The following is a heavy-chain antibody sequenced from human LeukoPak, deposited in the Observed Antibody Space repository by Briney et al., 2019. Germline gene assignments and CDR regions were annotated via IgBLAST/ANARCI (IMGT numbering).Heavy chain of an antibody. CDR1: GDSISSFY. CDR2: IYHNGIA. J-gene: IGHJ4*02. Sequence: SETLSLTCTVSGDSISSFYWSWIRQPPGKGLEWIGYIYHNGIANYNPFLKSRVTISIDTSKTQFSLKLSSVTAADTAVYYCARMSRFSWTPYYFDYWSQGTLVIVSS. CDR3: ARMSRFSWTPYYFDY. V-gene: IGHV4-59*01. D-gene: IGHD3/OR15-3a*01.